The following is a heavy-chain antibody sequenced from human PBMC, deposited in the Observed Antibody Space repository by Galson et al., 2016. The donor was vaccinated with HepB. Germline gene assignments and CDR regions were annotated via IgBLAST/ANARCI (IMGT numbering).Heavy chain of an antibody. Sequence: SLRLSCAASGFTFNNFGLHWVRQAPGKGLEWVSRISSDGIDKYYADSVKGRFTISRDNSKNTVFLQMNSVRLEDTAVYYCAKEGSAIWDKWFDYWGQGSLVTVSS. J-gene: IGHJ4*02. CDR3: AKEGSAIWDKWFDY. V-gene: IGHV3-30*18. D-gene: IGHD2-15*01. CDR2: ISSDGIDK. CDR1: GFTFNNFG.